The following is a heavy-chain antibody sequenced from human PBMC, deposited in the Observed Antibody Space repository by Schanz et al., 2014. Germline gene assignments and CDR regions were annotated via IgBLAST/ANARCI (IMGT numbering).Heavy chain of an antibody. J-gene: IGHJ4*02. D-gene: IGHD6-19*01. Sequence: QVQLVQSEAEVKKPGSSVKVSCKASGGTFSSDTFSWVRQAPGQGLEWMGWISAYNGNTNYAQKLQGRVTMTTDTSTSTAYMDLRSLRSDDTAVYYCARGGYSSGWYDRDIAHFDYWGQGTLVTVSS. CDR3: ARGGYSSGWYDRDIAHFDY. V-gene: IGHV1-18*01. CDR2: ISAYNGNT. CDR1: GGTFSSDT.